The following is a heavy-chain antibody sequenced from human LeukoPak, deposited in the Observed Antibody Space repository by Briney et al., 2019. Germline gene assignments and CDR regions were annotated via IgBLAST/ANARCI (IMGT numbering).Heavy chain of an antibody. Sequence: GSLRLSCTASGFTFSDFHMSWIRQAPGKGLEWVSSISSSSSYIYYADSVKGRFTISRDNAKNSLYLQMNSLRAEDTAVYYCARERLGYCSSTSCGGAFDIWGQGTMVTVSS. CDR3: ARERLGYCSSTSCGGAFDI. CDR2: ISSSSSYI. CDR1: GFTFSDFH. D-gene: IGHD2-2*01. J-gene: IGHJ3*02. V-gene: IGHV3-21*01.